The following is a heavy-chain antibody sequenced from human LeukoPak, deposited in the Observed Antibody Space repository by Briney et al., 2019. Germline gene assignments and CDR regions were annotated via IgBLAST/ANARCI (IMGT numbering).Heavy chain of an antibody. J-gene: IGHJ6*03. CDR1: GFTFSNYW. D-gene: IGHD2/OR15-2a*01. V-gene: IGHV3-7*01. CDR2: INQDGGEK. CDR3: ARVSNNYYYFYMDV. Sequence: GGSLRLSCAASGFTFSNYWMSWVRQAPGKGLEWGANINQDGGEKYYVDSVKGRFTISRDNAKNSLYLQMNSLRAEDTAVYYCARVSNNYYYFYMDVWGKGTTVTVSS.